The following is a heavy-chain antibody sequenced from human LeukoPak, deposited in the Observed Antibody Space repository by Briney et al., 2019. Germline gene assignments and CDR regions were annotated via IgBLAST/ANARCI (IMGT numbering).Heavy chain of an antibody. CDR3: ARKLYDYGDYLRDAFDI. V-gene: IGHV1-69*13. CDR1: VCTFSSYA. CDR2: IIPIFGTA. J-gene: IGHJ3*02. Sequence: SVTVSLKASVCTFSSYAISWVRQAPGQGLEWMGGIIPIFGTANYAHKVQGRVTITADESTSTAYMELSSLRSEDTAVYYCARKLYDYGDYLRDAFDIWGQGTMVTVSS. D-gene: IGHD4-17*01.